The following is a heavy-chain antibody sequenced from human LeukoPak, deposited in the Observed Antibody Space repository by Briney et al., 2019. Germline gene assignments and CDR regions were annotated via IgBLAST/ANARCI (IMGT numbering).Heavy chain of an antibody. Sequence: GGSLRLSCAASGFTFSSYAMSWVRQAPGKGLEWVSAISGSGGSTYYADSVKGRFTISRDNSKNTLYLQMNSLGAEDTAVYYCAHSGRGVITLFDYWGQGTLVTVSS. V-gene: IGHV3-23*01. J-gene: IGHJ4*02. D-gene: IGHD3-10*01. CDR2: ISGSGGST. CDR1: GFTFSSYA. CDR3: AHSGRGVITLFDY.